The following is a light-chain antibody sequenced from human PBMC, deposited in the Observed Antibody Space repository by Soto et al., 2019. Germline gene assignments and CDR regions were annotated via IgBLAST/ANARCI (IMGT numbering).Light chain of an antibody. CDR3: SSYTIDWTRV. CDR2: DVS. Sequence: QSALTQPASMSGSPGQSITISCIGSSSDIGGFNFVSWYQQHPGEAPKLMIYDVSYRPSGVSSRFSGSKSGNTASLTISGLQAEDEADYYCSSYTIDWTRVFGGGTKLTVL. CDR1: SSDIGGFNF. V-gene: IGLV2-14*03. J-gene: IGLJ3*02.